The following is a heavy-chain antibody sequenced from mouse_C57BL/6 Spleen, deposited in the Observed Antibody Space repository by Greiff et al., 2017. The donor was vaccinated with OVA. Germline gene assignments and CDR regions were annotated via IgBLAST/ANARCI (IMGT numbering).Heavy chain of an antibody. CDR3: RGGGEGDYFDY. Sequence: EVKLVESGAGLVKPGGSLKLSCAASGFTFSSYAMSWVRQTPEKRLEWVAYISSGGDDIYYADTVKGRFTISRDNARNTMYLQMSSLKSEDTAMYYCRGGGEGDYFDYWGQGTTLTVSS. J-gene: IGHJ2*01. V-gene: IGHV5-9-1*02. CDR2: ISSGGDDI. CDR1: GFTFSSYA.